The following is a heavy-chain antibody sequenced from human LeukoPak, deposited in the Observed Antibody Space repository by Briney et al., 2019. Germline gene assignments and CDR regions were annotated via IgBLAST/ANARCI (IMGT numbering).Heavy chain of an antibody. D-gene: IGHD1-26*01. Sequence: SGGSLRLSCAPSGFTFSYHGIHWVRQAPGKGLVWVSRINSDASTTSYADSVKGRFTISRDNAKSTLHLQMNSLRAEDTAVYYCTRVAGSGSVDWGQGTLVTVSS. CDR3: TRVAGSGSVD. CDR2: INSDASTT. V-gene: IGHV3-74*01. J-gene: IGHJ4*02. CDR1: GFTFSYHG.